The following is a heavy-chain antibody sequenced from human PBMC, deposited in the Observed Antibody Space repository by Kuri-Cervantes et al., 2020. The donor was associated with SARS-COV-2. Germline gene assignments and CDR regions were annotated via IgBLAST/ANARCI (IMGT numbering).Heavy chain of an antibody. V-gene: IGHV1-69*04. CDR3: ARAAMAVYYFDY. Sequence: SVKVSCKASGGTFSSYAISWVRQAPGQGLEWMGRIIPILGTANYAQKFQGRVTITADKSTSTAYMELSRLRSDDTAVYYCARAAMAVYYFDYWGQGTLVTVSS. CDR2: IIPILGTA. CDR1: GGTFSSYA. D-gene: IGHD5-18*01. J-gene: IGHJ4*02.